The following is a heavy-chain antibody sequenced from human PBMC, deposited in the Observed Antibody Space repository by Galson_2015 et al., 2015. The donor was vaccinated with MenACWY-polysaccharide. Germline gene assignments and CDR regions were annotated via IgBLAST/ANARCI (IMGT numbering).Heavy chain of an antibody. Sequence: SLRLSCAASGFTFSSYWMSWVRQAPGKGLEWVANIKQDGSEKYYVDSVKGRFTISRDNAKNSLYLQMNSLRAENTAVYYCASSGYCSGILEYFQHWGQGTLVTVSS. CDR1: GFTFSSYW. V-gene: IGHV3-7*01. D-gene: IGHD3-22*01. CDR2: IKQDGSEK. CDR3: ASSGYCSGILEYFQH. J-gene: IGHJ1*01.